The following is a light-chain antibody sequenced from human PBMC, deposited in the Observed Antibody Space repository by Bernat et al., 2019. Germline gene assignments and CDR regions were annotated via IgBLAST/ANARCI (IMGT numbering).Light chain of an antibody. Sequence: DIVLTQSPGTLSLSPGEGATLSCRASQTLSSSYLAWYQQKPGQAPRLLIYSASIRASGIPDRFSGSGFGTDFTLTVSRLDPEDSAVYYCQQYFSSPYTFGGGTKVEIK. V-gene: IGKV3-20*01. CDR3: QQYFSSPYT. CDR2: SAS. CDR1: QTLSSSY. J-gene: IGKJ4*01.